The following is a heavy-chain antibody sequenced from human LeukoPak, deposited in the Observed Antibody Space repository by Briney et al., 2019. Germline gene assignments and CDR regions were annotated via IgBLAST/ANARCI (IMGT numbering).Heavy chain of an antibody. V-gene: IGHV7-4-1*02. CDR2: INANTGNP. J-gene: IGHJ4*02. CDR1: GYSFTSYS. Sequence: RASVTVSFKSSGYSFTSYSITWVRQAPGQGLEWVGWINANTGNPTYAQGFTGRFVFSLDTSVSTAYLQISSLKAEDTAVYYCAREVLRFDYWGQGTLVTVSS. CDR3: AREVLRFDY.